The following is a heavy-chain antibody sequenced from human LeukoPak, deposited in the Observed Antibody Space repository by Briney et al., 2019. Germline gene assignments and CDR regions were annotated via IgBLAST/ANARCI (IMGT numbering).Heavy chain of an antibody. D-gene: IGHD1-26*01. J-gene: IGHJ4*02. CDR2: INSDGSST. V-gene: IGHV3-74*01. CDR3: ARATGSYYSFGY. CDR1: GFTFSSYW. Sequence: GGSLRLSCAASGFTFSSYWMHWVRQAPGKGLVWVSRINSDGSSTSYADSVKGRFTVSRDNAKNTLYLQMNSLRAEDTAEYYCARATGSYYSFGYWGQGTLVTVSS.